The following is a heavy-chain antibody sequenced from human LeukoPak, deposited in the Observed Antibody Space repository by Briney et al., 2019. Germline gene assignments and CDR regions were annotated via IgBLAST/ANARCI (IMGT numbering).Heavy chain of an antibody. J-gene: IGHJ6*02. CDR3: ASPYSGSYYGMDV. CDR2: INAGNGNT. CDR1: GYTFTSYD. Sequence: ASVKVSCKASGYTFTSYDINWVRQAPGQRLEWMGWINAGNGNTKYSQKFQGRVTITRDTSASTAYMELSSLRSEDTAVYYCASPYSGSYYGMDVWGQGTTVTVSS. V-gene: IGHV1-3*01. D-gene: IGHD1-26*01.